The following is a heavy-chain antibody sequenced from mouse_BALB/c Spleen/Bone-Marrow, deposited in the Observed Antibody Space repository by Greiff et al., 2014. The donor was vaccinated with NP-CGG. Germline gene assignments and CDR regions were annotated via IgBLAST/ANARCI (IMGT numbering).Heavy chain of an antibody. J-gene: IGHJ2*01. CDR2: ILPGSGST. D-gene: IGHD2-10*01. CDR1: GYRFSSFW. CDR3: AREGAFYGNPFDY. V-gene: IGHV1-9*01. Sequence: QVQLQQSGAEVMKSGASVKISCRATGYRFSSFWIEWIKQRPGHGLEWIGKILPGSGSTNYNEKFKGKATFSADTSSNTAYMQLSSLTSEDSAVYFCAREGAFYGNPFDYWGQGTTLTVSS.